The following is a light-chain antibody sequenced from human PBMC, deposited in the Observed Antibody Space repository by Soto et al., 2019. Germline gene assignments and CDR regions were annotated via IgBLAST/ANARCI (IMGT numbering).Light chain of an antibody. CDR3: SSDAGNYNYV. CDR2: EVT. CDR1: SSDVGGYDH. V-gene: IGLV2-8*01. J-gene: IGLJ1*01. Sequence: QSALTQPPSASGSPGQSVTIPCTGTSSDVGGYDHVSWYQQHPGKAPKLMIYEVTKRPAGVPDRFSGSRSGNTASLTVSGLQAEDEADYYCSSDAGNYNYVFGTGTTVTVL.